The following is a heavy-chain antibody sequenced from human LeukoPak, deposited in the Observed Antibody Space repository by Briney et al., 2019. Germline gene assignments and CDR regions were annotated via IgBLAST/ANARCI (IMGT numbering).Heavy chain of an antibody. Sequence: ASVKVSCTASGGTFSSYAISWVRQAPGQGPEWMGGIIPIFGTANYAQKFQGRVTITADESTSTAYMELSSLRSEDTAVYYCARGGGYKKFDAFDIWGQGTMVTVSS. CDR2: IIPIFGTA. D-gene: IGHD5-24*01. CDR3: ARGGGYKKFDAFDI. V-gene: IGHV1-69*13. J-gene: IGHJ3*02. CDR1: GGTFSSYA.